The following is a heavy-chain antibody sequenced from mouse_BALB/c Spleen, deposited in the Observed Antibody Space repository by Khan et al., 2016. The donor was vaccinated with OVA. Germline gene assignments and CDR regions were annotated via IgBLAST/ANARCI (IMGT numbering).Heavy chain of an antibody. CDR2: IKYSGST. J-gene: IGHJ2*01. Sequence: EVELVESGPGLVKPSQSLSLTCTVTGYSITSDYAWNWIRQFPGNKLEWMGYIKYSGSTSYNPSLKSRISISRDTSKNQFFLRFNSVTTEDTAPYYCARSGTISTVVVTDFDFWGQGTTLTVSS. D-gene: IGHD1-1*01. CDR3: ARSGTISTVVVTDFDF. CDR1: GYSITSDYA. V-gene: IGHV3-2*02.